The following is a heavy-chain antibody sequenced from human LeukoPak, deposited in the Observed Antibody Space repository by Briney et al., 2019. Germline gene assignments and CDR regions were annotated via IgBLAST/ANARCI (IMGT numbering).Heavy chain of an antibody. V-gene: IGHV4-34*01. CDR2: INHSGST. J-gene: IGHJ4*02. Sequence: PSETLSLTCAVYGGSFSGYYWSWIRQPPGKGLEWIGEINHSGSTNYNPSLKSRVTISVDTSKNQFSLKLSSVTAADTAVYYCARVGYYYDSSASGDYWGQGTLVTVSS. CDR1: GGSFSGYY. D-gene: IGHD3-22*01. CDR3: ARVGYYYDSSASGDY.